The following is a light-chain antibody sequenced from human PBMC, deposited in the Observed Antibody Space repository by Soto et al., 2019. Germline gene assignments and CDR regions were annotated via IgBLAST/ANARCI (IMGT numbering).Light chain of an antibody. CDR2: GAS. V-gene: IGKV3-20*01. Sequence: EFVLTQSPGTLSLSPGERATLSCRAGQSVSSNYLAWYQQKPGQAPRLLIYGASSRATGIPDRSSGSGSGTDFTLTISRLEPEDFAVYYCQQYGSSPLFSFGPGTKVDIK. CDR1: QSVSSNY. CDR3: QQYGSSPLFS. J-gene: IGKJ3*01.